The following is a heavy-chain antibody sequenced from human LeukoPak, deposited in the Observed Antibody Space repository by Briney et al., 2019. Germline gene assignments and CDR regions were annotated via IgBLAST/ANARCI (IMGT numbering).Heavy chain of an antibody. Sequence: ASVKVSCKASGYTFTSYDINWVRQATGQGLEWMGWMNPNSGNTGYAQKFQGRVTMTRNTSISTAYMELSSLRSEDTAVYYCARAVSSGSYYVYWGQGTLVTVSS. V-gene: IGHV1-8*01. CDR3: ARAVSSGSYYVY. CDR2: MNPNSGNT. D-gene: IGHD1-26*01. J-gene: IGHJ4*02. CDR1: GYTFTSYD.